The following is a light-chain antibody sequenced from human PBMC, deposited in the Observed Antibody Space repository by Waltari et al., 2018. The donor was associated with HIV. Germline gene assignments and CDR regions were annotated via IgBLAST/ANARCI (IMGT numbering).Light chain of an antibody. CDR2: EVS. J-gene: IGLJ2*01. CDR3: SSYTSSSTLDVV. Sequence: QSALTQPASVSGSPGQSITISCTGTSSDVGGYNYVSWYQQHPGKAPKLMIYEVSKRPSGVSNRFSGAKSGNTASLTISGLQAEDEADYDCSSYTSSSTLDVVFGGGTKLTVL. V-gene: IGLV2-14*01. CDR1: SSDVGGYNY.